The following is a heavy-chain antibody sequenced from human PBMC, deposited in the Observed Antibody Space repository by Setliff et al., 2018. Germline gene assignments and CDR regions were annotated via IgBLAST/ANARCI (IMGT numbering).Heavy chain of an antibody. CDR1: GFLFSSYG. V-gene: IGHV3-30*02. CDR2: IQYDGSDK. Sequence: PGGSLRLSCAASGFLFSSYGMHWVRQAPGKGLEWVAFIQYDGSDKYYADSVKGRFTISRDNSKNTLYLQMNSLRAEDTAVYYCAKDFRDLGYSDYWGQGTLVTVSS. J-gene: IGHJ4*02. CDR3: AKDFRDLGYSDY.